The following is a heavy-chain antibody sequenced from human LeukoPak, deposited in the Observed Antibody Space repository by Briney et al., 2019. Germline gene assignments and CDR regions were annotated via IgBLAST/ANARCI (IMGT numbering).Heavy chain of an antibody. CDR3: ARHNERYYGGGFDY. D-gene: IGHD4-23*01. J-gene: IGHJ4*02. V-gene: IGHV4-59*08. CDR2: IYYSGST. CDR1: GGSISSYY. Sequence: SETLSLTCTVSGGSISSYYWRWIRQPPGKGLEWIGYIYYSGSTNYNPSLKSRVTISVDTSKNQFSLKLSSVSAADTAVYYCARHNERYYGGGFDYWGQGTLVTVSS.